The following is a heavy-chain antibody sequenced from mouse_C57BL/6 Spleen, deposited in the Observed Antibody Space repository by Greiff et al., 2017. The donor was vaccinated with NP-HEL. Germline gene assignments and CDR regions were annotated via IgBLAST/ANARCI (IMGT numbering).Heavy chain of an antibody. CDR1: GYSITSGYY. Sequence: EVKLQESGPGLVKPSQSLSLTCSVTGYSITSGYYWNWIRQFPGNKLEWMGYISYDGSNNYNPSLKNRISITRDTSKNQFFLKLNSVTTEDTATYYCASVLLDYAMDYWGQGTSVTVSS. CDR3: ASVLLDYAMDY. J-gene: IGHJ4*01. V-gene: IGHV3-6*01. D-gene: IGHD2-10*01. CDR2: ISYDGSN.